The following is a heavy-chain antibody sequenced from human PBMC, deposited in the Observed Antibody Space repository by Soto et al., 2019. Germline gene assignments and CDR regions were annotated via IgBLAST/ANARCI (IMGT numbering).Heavy chain of an antibody. CDR2: ISGSGGST. J-gene: IGHJ3*02. V-gene: IGHV3-23*01. Sequence: GGSLRLSCAASGFTFSSYAMSWVRQAPGKGLEWVSAISGSGGSTYYADAVKGRFTISRDNSKNTLYLQMNSLRAEDTAVYYCARDQGYYGSGSYIVDAFDIWGQGTMVTVSS. D-gene: IGHD3-10*01. CDR3: ARDQGYYGSGSYIVDAFDI. CDR1: GFTFSSYA.